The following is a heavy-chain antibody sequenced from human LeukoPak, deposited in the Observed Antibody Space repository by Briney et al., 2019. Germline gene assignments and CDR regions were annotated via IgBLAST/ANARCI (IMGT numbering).Heavy chain of an antibody. V-gene: IGHV3-21*01. CDR2: ISRSNTYI. Sequence: GGSLRLSCAASGFTFSSYSMNWVRQAPGRGLEWVSSISRSNTYITYADSVKGRFTISRDNAKNSLYLQMNSLRAEDTAVYYCARDSCSSTSCYEFDYWGQGTLVTVSS. D-gene: IGHD2-2*01. CDR3: ARDSCSSTSCYEFDY. CDR1: GFTFSSYS. J-gene: IGHJ4*02.